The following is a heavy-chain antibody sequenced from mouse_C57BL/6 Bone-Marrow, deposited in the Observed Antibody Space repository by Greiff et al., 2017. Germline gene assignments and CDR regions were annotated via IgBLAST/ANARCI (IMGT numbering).Heavy chain of an antibody. Sequence: LQQSGASVKISCKASGYAFSSYWMNWVKQRPGKGLEWIGQIYPGDGDTNYNGKFKGKATLTADKSSSTAYMQLSSLTSEDSAVYFCRREGIYFDYWGQGTPLTVSS. J-gene: IGHJ2*01. V-gene: IGHV1-80*01. CDR3: RREGIYFDY. CDR1: GYAFSSYW. CDR2: IYPGDGDT.